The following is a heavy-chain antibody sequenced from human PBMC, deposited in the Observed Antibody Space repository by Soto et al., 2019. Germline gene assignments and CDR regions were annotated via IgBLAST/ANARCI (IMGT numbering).Heavy chain of an antibody. D-gene: IGHD5-12*01. CDR2: ISYDGSNK. CDR3: ARGMVAANYYYGMDV. Sequence: GGSLRLSCAASGFTFSSYAMHWVRQAPGKGLEWVAVISYDGSNKYYADSVKGRFTISRDNSKNTLYLQMNSLRAEDTAVYYCARGMVAANYYYGMDVWGQGTTVTVS. J-gene: IGHJ6*02. CDR1: GFTFSSYA. V-gene: IGHV3-30-3*01.